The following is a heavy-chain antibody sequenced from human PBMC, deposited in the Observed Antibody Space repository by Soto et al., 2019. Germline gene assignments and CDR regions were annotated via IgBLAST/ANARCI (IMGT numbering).Heavy chain of an antibody. CDR3: ARGGILRQNWFAP. J-gene: IGHJ5*02. D-gene: IGHD1-20*01. V-gene: IGHV1-2*02. Sequence: ASVKVSCKASGYTFTGYYMHWVRQAPGQLLELMGWINPNSGGTNYAQTFQGRVNITRDTSISTAYMELSRLRSDGTAVYYCARGGILRQNWFAPWGHGTLVPVSS. CDR2: INPNSGGT. CDR1: GYTFTGYY.